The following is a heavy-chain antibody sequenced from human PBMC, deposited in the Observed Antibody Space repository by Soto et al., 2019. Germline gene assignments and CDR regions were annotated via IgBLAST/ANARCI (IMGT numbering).Heavy chain of an antibody. V-gene: IGHV3-49*04. CDR1: GFTFGDYA. Sequence: GGSLRLSCIASGFTFGDYAMSWVRQAPGKGLEWVGFIRSKAYGGTTEYAASVKGRFTISRDDSKSIAYLQMNSLKTEDTAVYYCTSDGSSGSYYHWGQGTLVTVSS. D-gene: IGHD1-26*01. J-gene: IGHJ5*02. CDR3: TSDGSSGSYYH. CDR2: IRSKAYGGTT.